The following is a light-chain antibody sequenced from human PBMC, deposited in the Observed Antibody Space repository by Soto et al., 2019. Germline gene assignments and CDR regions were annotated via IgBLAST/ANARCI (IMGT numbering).Light chain of an antibody. CDR3: QQLNGYQLA. J-gene: IGKJ4*01. V-gene: IGKV1-9*01. Sequence: DIQLTQSPSFLSASVGDTVTITCRASQGMSNYLAWYQQKPGKVPKLLIRSASTLQSGVPPRFSGGGSGTEFTLTISTLQPDDSGIYYCQQLNGYQLAFGGGTNVEIK. CDR1: QGMSNY. CDR2: SAS.